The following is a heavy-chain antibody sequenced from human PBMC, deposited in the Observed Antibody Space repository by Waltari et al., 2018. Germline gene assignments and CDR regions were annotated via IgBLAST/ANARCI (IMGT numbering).Heavy chain of an antibody. CDR2: TNPKSGDT. CDR3: ARGRDVHAGFDYNWFDT. CDR1: GNTFTTYE. V-gene: IGHV1-8*02. D-gene: IGHD5-12*01. Sequence: QVQLVQSGAEVRQPGASVKVSCKASGNTFTTYEINWVRQATGQGLEGMGWTNPKSGDTGYAQKFQGRVTMTRDISKSTAYMELSSLRSEDTALYYCARGRDVHAGFDYNWFDTWDPGTRVTVSS. J-gene: IGHJ5*02.